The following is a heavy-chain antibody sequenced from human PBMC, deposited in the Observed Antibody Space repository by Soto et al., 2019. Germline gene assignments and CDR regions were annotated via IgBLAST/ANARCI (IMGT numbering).Heavy chain of an antibody. Sequence: ASVKVSFKASGYTFTSYYMYWVRQAPGQGLEWMGRINPSGGSTNYAQKFQGRVTMTRDTSTSTVYMELSSLRSEDTAVYYCSRDFDTIGYYFFDYWGQGTLVTVSS. CDR2: INPSGGST. J-gene: IGHJ4*02. D-gene: IGHD3-22*01. CDR3: SRDFDTIGYYFFDY. CDR1: GYTFTSYY. V-gene: IGHV1-46*01.